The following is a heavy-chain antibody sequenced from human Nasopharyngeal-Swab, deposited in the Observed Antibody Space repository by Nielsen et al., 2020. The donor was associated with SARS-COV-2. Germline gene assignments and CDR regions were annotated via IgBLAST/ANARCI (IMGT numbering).Heavy chain of an antibody. Sequence: WIRQRPGQGLEWIGEINHSGSTNYNPSLKSRVTISVDTSKNQFSLKLSSVTAADTAVYYCARGNRGYSGEINRFDPWGQGTLVTVSS. V-gene: IGHV4-34*01. CDR3: ARGNRGYSGEINRFDP. CDR2: INHSGST. J-gene: IGHJ5*02. D-gene: IGHD5-12*01.